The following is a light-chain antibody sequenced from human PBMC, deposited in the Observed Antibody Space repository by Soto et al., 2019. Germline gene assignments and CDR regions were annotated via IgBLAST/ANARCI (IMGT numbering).Light chain of an antibody. J-gene: IGLJ2*01. CDR1: SSDVGGYNY. V-gene: IGLV2-14*01. Sequence: QSALTQPASVSGSPGQSITISCTGTSSDVGGYNYVSWYQQHPGNAPKLMIYDVSNRPSGVSNRFSGSKSGNTASLTISGLQAEDEADYYCNSYTSSSTPVVVGGGTKLTVL. CDR3: NSYTSSSTPVV. CDR2: DVS.